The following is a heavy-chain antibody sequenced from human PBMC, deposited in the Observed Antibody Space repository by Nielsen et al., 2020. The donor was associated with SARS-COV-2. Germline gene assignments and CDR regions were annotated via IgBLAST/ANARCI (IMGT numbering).Heavy chain of an antibody. J-gene: IGHJ4*02. CDR1: GFTVSSNY. CDR3: AREGLKYSSSYEV. V-gene: IGHV3-53*01. Sequence: GESLKISCAASGFTVSSNYMSWVRQAPGKGLEWVSVIYSGGSTYYADSVKGRFTTSRDNSKNTLYLQMNSLRAEDTAVYYCAREGLKYSSSYEVWGRGTLVTVSS. D-gene: IGHD6-6*01. CDR2: IYSGGST.